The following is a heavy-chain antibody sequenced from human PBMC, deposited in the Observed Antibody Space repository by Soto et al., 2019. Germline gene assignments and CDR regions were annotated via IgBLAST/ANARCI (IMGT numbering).Heavy chain of an antibody. D-gene: IGHD3-22*01. CDR3: VSDYDSGGYVGY. CDR1: GGSISTADYY. V-gene: IGHV4-30-4*01. J-gene: IGHJ4*02. Sequence: QVQLHESGPGLVRPSQTLSLTCNVSGGSISTADYYWSWIRQPPGKGLEWIGYIYYRGSTYYKPSLESRVAISIDTSKNQFSLNLTSVTAADTAVYFWVSDYDSGGYVGYWGQGTLVTVSS. CDR2: IYYRGST.